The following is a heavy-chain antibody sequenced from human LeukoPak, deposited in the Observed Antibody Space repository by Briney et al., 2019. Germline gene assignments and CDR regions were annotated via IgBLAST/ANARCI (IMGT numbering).Heavy chain of an antibody. CDR2: IYTSGST. Sequence: SETLSLTCTVSGGSISSYYWSWIRQPAGKGLEWIGRIYTSGSTKYNPSLKSRVTMSLDTSKNQFSLKLSSVTAADTAVYYCARDGYSYGTTMDVWGKGTTVTVSS. V-gene: IGHV4-4*07. D-gene: IGHD5-18*01. CDR3: ARDGYSYGTTMDV. J-gene: IGHJ6*03. CDR1: GGSISSYY.